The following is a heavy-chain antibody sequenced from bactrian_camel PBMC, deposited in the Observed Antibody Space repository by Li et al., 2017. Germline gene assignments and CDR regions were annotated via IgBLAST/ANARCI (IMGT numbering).Heavy chain of an antibody. J-gene: IGHJ4*01. CDR1: GNLYAVDC. Sequence: HVQLVESGGGPVQAGESLRLSCTASGNLYAVDCLAWFRQAPGKEREGVAAMSKGTGATDYADSVKGRFTISRDNAKNTLYLQMSSLKTEDTAVYYCAADTSPTWWWALRITDYNNWGQGTQVTVS. D-gene: IGHD7*01. CDR3: AADTSPTWWWALRITDYNN. CDR2: MSKGTGAT. V-gene: IGHV3S54*01.